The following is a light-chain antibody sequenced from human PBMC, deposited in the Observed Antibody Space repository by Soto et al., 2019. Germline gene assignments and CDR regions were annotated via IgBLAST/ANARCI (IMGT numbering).Light chain of an antibody. Sequence: EIVLTQSPGTLSLSPGERASLSCRASQSVSSYSLAWYQQRPGQAPRLLIYGASTRATGIPARFSGSGSGTEFTLTISSLQSEDFAVYYCQQYNNWPPWTFGQGTKVDIK. CDR3: QQYNNWPPWT. J-gene: IGKJ1*01. CDR2: GAS. V-gene: IGKV3-15*01. CDR1: QSVSSY.